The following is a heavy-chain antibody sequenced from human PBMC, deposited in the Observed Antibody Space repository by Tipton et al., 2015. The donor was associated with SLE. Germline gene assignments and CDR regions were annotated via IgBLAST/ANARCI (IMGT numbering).Heavy chain of an antibody. Sequence: SLRLSCAASGFTFSSYGMHWVRQAPGKGLEWVAVIWYDGSYKYYADSVKGRFTISRDNSKNTLYLQMYSLRAEDTAVYYCAKGVVVGGFGMDVWGQGTTVTVSS. D-gene: IGHD2-15*01. J-gene: IGHJ6*02. CDR3: AKGVVVGGFGMDV. CDR1: GFTFSSYG. V-gene: IGHV3-33*06. CDR2: IWYDGSYK.